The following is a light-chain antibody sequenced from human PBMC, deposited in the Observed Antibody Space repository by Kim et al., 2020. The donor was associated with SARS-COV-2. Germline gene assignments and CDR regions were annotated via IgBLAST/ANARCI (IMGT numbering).Light chain of an antibody. Sequence: EIVMTQSPATLSVSPGERTTLSCRASQSVSSNLAWYQQKPGQAPRLLIYAASTRATGIPARFSGSGSGTEFTLTINSLQSEDFAVYYCQHYNNWPPWTFGQGTKVDSK. J-gene: IGKJ1*01. CDR2: AAS. CDR3: QHYNNWPPWT. V-gene: IGKV3-15*01. CDR1: QSVSSN.